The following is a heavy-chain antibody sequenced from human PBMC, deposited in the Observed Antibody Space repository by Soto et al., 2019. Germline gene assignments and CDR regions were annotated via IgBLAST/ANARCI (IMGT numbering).Heavy chain of an antibody. CDR3: ARDQLSSGLYVWFDP. Sequence: HVQLQESGPGLVKPSETLSLTCTVSGGSISTYHWSWIRQPPGKGLEWIGYIYYDGSTSYNPSLRSRVTISVDTSKNQFSLILSSVTSADTAVYYCARDQLSSGLYVWFDPWGQGTLVTVSS. V-gene: IGHV4-59*01. J-gene: IGHJ5*02. D-gene: IGHD6-25*01. CDR1: GGSISTYH. CDR2: IYYDGST.